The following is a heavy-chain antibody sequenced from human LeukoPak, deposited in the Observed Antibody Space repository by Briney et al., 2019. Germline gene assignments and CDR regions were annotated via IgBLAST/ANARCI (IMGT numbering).Heavy chain of an antibody. V-gene: IGHV3-7*01. Sequence: GGSLRLSCAASGFTFSSYAMSWVRQAPGKGLEWVANINQDGSEKTYVDSVKGRFTISRDNAKNSLYLQMNSLRAEDTAVYYCARDLFDSMTPAWGQGTLVTVSS. CDR3: ARDLFDSMTPA. CDR2: INQDGSEK. J-gene: IGHJ5*02. CDR1: GFTFSSYA. D-gene: IGHD3-3*01.